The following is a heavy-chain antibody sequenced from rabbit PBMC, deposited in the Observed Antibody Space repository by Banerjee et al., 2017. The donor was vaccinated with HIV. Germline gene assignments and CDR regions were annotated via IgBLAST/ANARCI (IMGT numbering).Heavy chain of an antibody. CDR1: GFTLSSYW. CDR2: MDAGSSGST. D-gene: IGHD1-1*01. CDR3: AREDGVGSGYPTRLDL. J-gene: IGHJ3*01. V-gene: IGHV1S45*01. Sequence: EESGGDLVKPEGSLTLTCTASGFTLSSYWICWVRQAPGKGLEWIACMDAGSSGSTNYANWAKGRFTISKTSSTTVTLQMTSLTAADTATYFCAREDGVGSGYPTRLDLWGPGTLVTVS.